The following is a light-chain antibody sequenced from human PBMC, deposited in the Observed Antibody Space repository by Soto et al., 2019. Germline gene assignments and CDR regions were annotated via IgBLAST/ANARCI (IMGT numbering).Light chain of an antibody. CDR1: SSNIGSNT. Sequence: QSVLTQPPSASGTPGQRVTISCSGSSSNIGSNTVNWYQHFPGTAPKLLIYSDNQRPSGVPDRFSGSKSGTSASLAISGLQSEDEADYYCAAWDDSLNGVIFGGGTKVTVL. CDR2: SDN. CDR3: AAWDDSLNGVI. J-gene: IGLJ2*01. V-gene: IGLV1-44*01.